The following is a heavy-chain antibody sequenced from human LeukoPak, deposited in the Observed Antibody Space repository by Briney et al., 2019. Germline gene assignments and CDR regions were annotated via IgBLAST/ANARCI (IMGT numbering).Heavy chain of an antibody. CDR3: ARFSGSYSPHGYYFDY. D-gene: IGHD1-26*01. J-gene: IGHJ4*02. Sequence: GESLKISCKGSGYSFTSYWIGWVRQMPGKGLEWMGIIYPGDPDTRYSPSFQGQVTISADKSISTAYLQWSSLKASDTAMYYCARFSGSYSPHGYYFDYWGQGTLVTVSS. CDR2: IYPGDPDT. V-gene: IGHV5-51*01. CDR1: GYSFTSYW.